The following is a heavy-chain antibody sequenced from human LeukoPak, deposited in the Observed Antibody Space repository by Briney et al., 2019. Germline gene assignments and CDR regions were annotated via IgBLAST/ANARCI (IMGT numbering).Heavy chain of an antibody. J-gene: IGHJ5*02. Sequence: PGGSLRLSCAASGFTFSSYAMSWVRQAPGKGLEWVSAISGSGGSTYYADSVKGRFTISRDNSKNTLYLQMNSLRAEDTAVYYCAKDRDAGYCSSTSCYTPGGPDWFDPWGQGTLVTVSS. D-gene: IGHD2-2*02. CDR1: GFTFSSYA. CDR3: AKDRDAGYCSSTSCYTPGGPDWFDP. CDR2: ISGSGGST. V-gene: IGHV3-23*01.